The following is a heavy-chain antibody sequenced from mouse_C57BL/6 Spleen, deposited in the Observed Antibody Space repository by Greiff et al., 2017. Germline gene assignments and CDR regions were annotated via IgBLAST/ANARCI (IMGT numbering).Heavy chain of an antibody. CDR1: GFSLTSYG. CDR3: ARGGTTVVADYFDY. CDR2: IWSGGST. V-gene: IGHV2-2*01. D-gene: IGHD1-1*01. Sequence: VQLQQSGPGLVQPSQSLSITCTVSGFSLTSYGVHWVRQSPGKGLEWLGVIWSGGSTDYNAAFISRLSISKDNSKSQVFFKMNSLQADDTAIYYCARGGTTVVADYFDYWGQGTTLTVSS. J-gene: IGHJ2*01.